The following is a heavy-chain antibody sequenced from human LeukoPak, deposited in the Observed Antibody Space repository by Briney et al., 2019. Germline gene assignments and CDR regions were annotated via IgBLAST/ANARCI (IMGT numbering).Heavy chain of an antibody. CDR1: GGSISSSSYY. D-gene: IGHD3-22*01. J-gene: IGHJ3*02. CDR3: ARDLTMIVGTDAFDI. CDR2: IYYSGST. Sequence: SETLSLTCTVSGGSISSSSYYWGWIRQPPGKGLEWIGSIYYSGSTYYNPSLKSRVTISVDTSKNQFSLKLSSVTAADTAVYYCARDLTMIVGTDAFDIWGQGTMVTVSS. V-gene: IGHV4-39*07.